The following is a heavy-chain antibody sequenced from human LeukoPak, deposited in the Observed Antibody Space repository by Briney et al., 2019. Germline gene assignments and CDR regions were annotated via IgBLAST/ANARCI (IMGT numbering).Heavy chain of an antibody. D-gene: IGHD1-26*01. J-gene: IGHJ4*02. CDR3: ARGPYSGSTHWGYYFDY. CDR2: ISAYNGNT. Sequence: ASVKVSCKASGYTFTSYGISWVRQAPGQGLEWMGWISAYNGNTNYAQKLQGRVTMTTDTSTSTAYMELRSLRSDDTAVYYCARGPYSGSTHWGYYFDYWGQGTLVTVSS. CDR1: GYTFTSYG. V-gene: IGHV1-18*01.